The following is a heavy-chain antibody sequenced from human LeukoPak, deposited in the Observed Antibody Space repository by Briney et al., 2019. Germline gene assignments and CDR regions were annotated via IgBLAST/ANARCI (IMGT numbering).Heavy chain of an antibody. Sequence: ASVKVSCKASGYTFNNYGINWVRQAPGQGLEWMGWISGYNGNTKYAQRFQGRVTMTTDTSTSTAYTELRSLRSDDAAVYYCARETHPCGGDCYSWMSRPSDAFDIWGQGTMVTVSS. D-gene: IGHD2-21*02. V-gene: IGHV1-18*01. CDR1: GYTFNNYG. CDR2: ISGYNGNT. J-gene: IGHJ3*02. CDR3: ARETHPCGGDCYSWMSRPSDAFDI.